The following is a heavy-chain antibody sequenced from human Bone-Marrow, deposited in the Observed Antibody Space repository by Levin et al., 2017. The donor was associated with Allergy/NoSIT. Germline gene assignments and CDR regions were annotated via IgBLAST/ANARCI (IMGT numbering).Heavy chain of an antibody. J-gene: IGHJ6*03. CDR3: AKDGVAPGNYFYYMDV. CDR1: GFTFVDYV. CDR2: ISWDGSDT. D-gene: IGHD6-13*01. V-gene: IGHV3-43D*04. Sequence: GGSLRLSCAASGFTFVDYVMHWVRQAPGKGLEWVSLISWDGSDTNYADSVKGRFTISRDNSKRSLFLQMNNLRPEDTALYYCAKDGVAPGNYFYYMDVWGKGTTVTVSS.